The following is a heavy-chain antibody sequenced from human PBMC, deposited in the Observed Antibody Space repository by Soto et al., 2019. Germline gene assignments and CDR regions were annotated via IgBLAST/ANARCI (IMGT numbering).Heavy chain of an antibody. CDR3: AGDSGYGSGTSVIHSLDY. D-gene: IGHD3-10*01. CDR2: IKWDASEK. CDR1: GFTFGSYW. Sequence: EVQLEESGGGLVQPGGSLRLSCAASGFTFGSYWMSWVRQAPGKGLEWLATIKWDASEKKYVDSVKGRFTMSRDNAKNSLYLQMDSLRAEDTAVYYCAGDSGYGSGTSVIHSLDYWWHGTLVTVSS. J-gene: IGHJ4*01. V-gene: IGHV3-7*01.